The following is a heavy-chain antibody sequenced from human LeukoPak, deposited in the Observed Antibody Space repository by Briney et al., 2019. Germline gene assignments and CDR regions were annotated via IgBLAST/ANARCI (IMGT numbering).Heavy chain of an antibody. CDR3: ARGRPGYCSSTSCYPYYYYMDV. Sequence: ASVKVSCKASGGTFSSYAISWVRQAPGQGLEWMGGIIPIFGTANYAQKFQGRVTITTDESTSTAYMELSSLRSEDTAVYYCARGRPGYCSSTSCYPYYYYMDVWGKGTTVTVSS. J-gene: IGHJ6*03. CDR1: GGTFSSYA. CDR2: IIPIFGTA. V-gene: IGHV1-69*05. D-gene: IGHD2-2*01.